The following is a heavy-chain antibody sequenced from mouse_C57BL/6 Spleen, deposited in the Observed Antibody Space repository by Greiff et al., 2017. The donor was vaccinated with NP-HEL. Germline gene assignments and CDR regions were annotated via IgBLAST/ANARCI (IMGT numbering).Heavy chain of an antibody. CDR2: ISSGSSTI. V-gene: IGHV5-17*01. J-gene: IGHJ3*01. CDR3: ASPLQLRLLFAD. D-gene: IGHD3-2*02. CDR1: GFTFSDYG. Sequence: EVKLMESGGGLVKPGGSLKLSCAASGFTFSDYGMHWVRQAPEKGLEWVAYISSGSSTIYYADTVKGRFTISRDNAKNTLFLQMTSLRSEDTAMYYCASPLQLRLLFADWGQGTLVTVSA.